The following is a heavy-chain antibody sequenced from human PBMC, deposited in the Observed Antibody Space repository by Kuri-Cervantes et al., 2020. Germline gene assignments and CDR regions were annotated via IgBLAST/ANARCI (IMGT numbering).Heavy chain of an antibody. CDR3: ARAPAMVTRYYFDY. D-gene: IGHD5-18*01. V-gene: IGHV3-7*01. CDR2: IKQDGSEK. CDR1: GFTFSSYA. Sequence: GESLKISCAASGFTFSSYAMHWVRQAPGKGLEWVANIKQDGSEKYYVDSVKGRFTISRDNAKNSLYLQMNSLRAEDTAVYYCARAPAMVTRYYFDYWGQGTLVTVSS. J-gene: IGHJ4*02.